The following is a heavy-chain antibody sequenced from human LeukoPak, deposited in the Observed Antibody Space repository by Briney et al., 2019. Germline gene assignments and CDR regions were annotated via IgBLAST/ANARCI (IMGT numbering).Heavy chain of an antibody. Sequence: GGSLRLSCEASGFTFKYYWMTWVRQAPGRGLEWVADIKEDGTQKYYLDSVKGRFTISRDDAKNSVFLQMNSLRAEDTAVYYCVRAGWELDYWGQGALVTVSS. V-gene: IGHV3-7*01. CDR1: GFTFKYYW. J-gene: IGHJ4*02. CDR2: IKEDGTQK. D-gene: IGHD1-26*01. CDR3: VRAGWELDY.